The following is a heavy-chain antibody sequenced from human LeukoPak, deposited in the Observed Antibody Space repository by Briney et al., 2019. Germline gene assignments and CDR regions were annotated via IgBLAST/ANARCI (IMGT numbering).Heavy chain of an antibody. CDR3: AKRPRDSTGYYLGAFDF. J-gene: IGHJ3*01. D-gene: IGHD3-22*01. CDR1: GFTFSNYA. CDR2: ISASGGTT. V-gene: IGHV3-23*01. Sequence: GGSLRLSSAASGFTFSNYAMTWVRQAPGKGLEWVSGISASGGTTYYADSVRGRFTISRDNSKNTLFLQMNSLRAEDTAVYYCAKRPRDSTGYYLGAFDFWGLGTMVTVSS.